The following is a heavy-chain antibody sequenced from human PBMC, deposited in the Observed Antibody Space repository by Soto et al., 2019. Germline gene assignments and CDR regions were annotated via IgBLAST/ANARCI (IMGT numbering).Heavy chain of an antibody. D-gene: IGHD5-18*01. CDR3: ARVSSYGYLYYYYYGMDV. J-gene: IGHJ6*02. Sequence: ASVKVSCKASGYTFTGYYMHWVRQAPGQGLEWMGWINPNSGGTNYAQKFQGRVTMTRDTSISTAYMELSRLRSDDTAVYYCARVSSYGYLYYYYYGMDVWGQGTTVTVSS. CDR2: INPNSGGT. CDR1: GYTFTGYY. V-gene: IGHV1-2*02.